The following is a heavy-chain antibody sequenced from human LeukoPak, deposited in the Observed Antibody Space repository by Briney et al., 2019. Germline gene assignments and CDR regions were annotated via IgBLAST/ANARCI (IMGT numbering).Heavy chain of an antibody. V-gene: IGHV3-23*01. J-gene: IGHJ6*03. Sequence: GGSLRLSCAASGFTFKSYAMNWVRQAPGKGPEWVSGITESGATTYYADSVKGRFTVSRDNSDNKVYLQMNSLRAEDTALYYCAKGPSEGDFYSIDVWGKGTTVIVSS. CDR3: AKGPSEGDFYSIDV. CDR1: GFTFKSYA. CDR2: ITESGATT. D-gene: IGHD2/OR15-2a*01.